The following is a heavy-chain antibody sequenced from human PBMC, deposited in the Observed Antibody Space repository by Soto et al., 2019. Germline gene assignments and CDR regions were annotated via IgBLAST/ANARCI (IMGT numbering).Heavy chain of an antibody. D-gene: IGHD6-13*01. CDR2: IYYSGST. CDR1: VGAISSYY. V-gene: IGHV4-59*01. Sequence: LSLTVTVAVGAISSYYWSWIRQPPGKGLEWIVYIYYSGSTNYHPSLKSRVTISVDTSKNQFSLKLSSVTAADTAGYYCARDLAAVPRAFDYWGLGTLVTVSS. CDR3: ARDLAAVPRAFDY. J-gene: IGHJ4*02.